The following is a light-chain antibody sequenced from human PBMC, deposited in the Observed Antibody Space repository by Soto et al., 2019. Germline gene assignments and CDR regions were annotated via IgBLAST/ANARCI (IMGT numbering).Light chain of an antibody. Sequence: EIVLTQSPGTLSLSPGERATLSCRASQRVSSTYIAWYQQNPGQAPRLLIYGASSRATGIPDRFSGSGSGTDFTLTISRLEPEDCAVYFCQQYGRSPPFTFGQVTKVEIK. CDR2: GAS. CDR3: QQYGRSPPFT. J-gene: IGKJ2*01. CDR1: QRVSSTY. V-gene: IGKV3-20*01.